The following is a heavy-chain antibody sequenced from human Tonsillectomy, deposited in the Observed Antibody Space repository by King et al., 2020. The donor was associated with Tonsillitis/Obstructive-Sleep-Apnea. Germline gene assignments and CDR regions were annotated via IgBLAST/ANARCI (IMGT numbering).Heavy chain of an antibody. D-gene: IGHD2-15*01. CDR2: ISYDGSIT. CDR1: GFSFSGYA. Sequence: HVQLVESGGGLVQPGRSLRLSCAASGFSFSGYAMHWVRQAPGKGLEWVALISYDGSITDYADSVKGRFIISRDNFQNTLYLQMNSLRVGDTAVYYCAQDIIIFPSPWGQGTLVTVSS. CDR3: AQDIIIFPSP. J-gene: IGHJ4*02. V-gene: IGHV3-30*04.